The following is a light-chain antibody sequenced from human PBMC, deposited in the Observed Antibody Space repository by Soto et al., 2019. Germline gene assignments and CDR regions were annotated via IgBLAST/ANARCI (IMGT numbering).Light chain of an antibody. CDR2: DNT. CDR3: QSYDSSLSASV. Sequence: QAVVTQPPSVSGAPGQRVTLSCAGSSSNIGAGYDVHWYQQVPGTAPKLLIYDNTNRPSGVPDRFSGSKSATSASLAITGLQAEDEADYYCQSYDSSLSASVFGGGTQLTVL. V-gene: IGLV1-40*01. CDR1: SSNIGAGYD. J-gene: IGLJ3*02.